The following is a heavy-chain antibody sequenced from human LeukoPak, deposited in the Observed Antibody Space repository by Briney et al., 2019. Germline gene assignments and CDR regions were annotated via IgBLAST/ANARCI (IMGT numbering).Heavy chain of an antibody. J-gene: IGHJ4*02. CDR3: AKRLSPDTATRNGDY. V-gene: IGHV3-30*18. Sequence: GGSLRLSCAASGFTFSSYGMHWVRQAPGKGLEWVAVISYDGSNKYYADSVKGRFTISRDNSKNTLYLQMNSLRAEDTAVYYCAKRLSPDTATRNGDYWGQGTLVTVSS. CDR1: GFTFSSYG. CDR2: ISYDGSNK. D-gene: IGHD5-18*01.